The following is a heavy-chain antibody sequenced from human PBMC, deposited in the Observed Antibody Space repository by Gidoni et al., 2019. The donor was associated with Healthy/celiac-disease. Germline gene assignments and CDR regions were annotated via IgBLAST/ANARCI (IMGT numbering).Heavy chain of an antibody. CDR3: ARVPIAAAGNSLGAAFDI. D-gene: IGHD6-13*01. Sequence: QVQLQQWGAGLLKPSETLPLTCAVYGGSFSGYYWSWIRQPPGKGLEWIGEINHSGSTNYNPSLKSRVTISVDTSKNQFSLKLSSVTAADTAVYYCARVPIAAAGNSLGAAFDIWGQGTMVTVSS. CDR1: GGSFSGYY. J-gene: IGHJ3*02. CDR2: INHSGST. V-gene: IGHV4-34*01.